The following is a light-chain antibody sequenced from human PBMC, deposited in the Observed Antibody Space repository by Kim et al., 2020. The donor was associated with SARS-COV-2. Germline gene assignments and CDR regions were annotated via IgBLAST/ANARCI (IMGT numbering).Light chain of an antibody. Sequence: DIQMTQSPSTLSASVGDRVTITCRASQSISSWLAWYQQKPGKAPKLLIYDASSLESGVPSRFSGSGSGTEFTLTISSLQPDDFATYYCQLYNSYRTFGQGTKVDIK. CDR2: DAS. CDR3: QLYNSYRT. J-gene: IGKJ1*01. CDR1: QSISSW. V-gene: IGKV1-5*01.